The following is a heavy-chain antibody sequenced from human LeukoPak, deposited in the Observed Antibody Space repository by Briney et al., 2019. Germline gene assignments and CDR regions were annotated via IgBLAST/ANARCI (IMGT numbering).Heavy chain of an antibody. D-gene: IGHD6-13*01. V-gene: IGHV3-48*01. CDR2: ISSSSSTI. J-gene: IGHJ4*02. CDR3: AREPPWYSSSWYDYFDY. CDR1: GFTFSSYS. Sequence: GGSLRLSCAASGFTFSSYSMNWVRQAPGKGLEWVSYISSSSSTIYYADSVKGRFTISRDNAKNSLYLQMNSLRAEDTAVYYCAREPPWYSSSWYDYFDYWGQGTLVTVSS.